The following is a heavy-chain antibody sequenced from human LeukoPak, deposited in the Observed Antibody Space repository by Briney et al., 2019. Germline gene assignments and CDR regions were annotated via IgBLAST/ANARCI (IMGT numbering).Heavy chain of an antibody. V-gene: IGHV1-3*03. J-gene: IGHJ6*03. CDR1: GGTFSSYA. D-gene: IGHD5-18*01. CDR3: ARSMVTDNYYYYYMDV. Sequence: ASVKVSCKASGGTFSSYAMHWVRQAPGQRLEWMGWINAGNGNTKYSQEFQGRVTITRDTSASTAYMELSSLRSEDMAVYYCARSMVTDNYYYYYMDVWGKGTTVTVSS. CDR2: INAGNGNT.